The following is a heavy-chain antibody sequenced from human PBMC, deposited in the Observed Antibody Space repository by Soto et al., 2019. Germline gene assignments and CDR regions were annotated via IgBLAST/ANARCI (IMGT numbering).Heavy chain of an antibody. CDR3: ARGGYDFWSGSYYYYGMDV. D-gene: IGHD3-3*01. Sequence: SVKVSCKASGGTFSSYAISWVRQAPGQGLEWMGGIIPIFGTANYAQKFQGRVTITADESTSTAYMELSSLRSEDTAVYYCARGGYDFWSGSYYYYGMDVWGQGTTVTVSS. V-gene: IGHV1-69*13. J-gene: IGHJ6*02. CDR1: GGTFSSYA. CDR2: IIPIFGTA.